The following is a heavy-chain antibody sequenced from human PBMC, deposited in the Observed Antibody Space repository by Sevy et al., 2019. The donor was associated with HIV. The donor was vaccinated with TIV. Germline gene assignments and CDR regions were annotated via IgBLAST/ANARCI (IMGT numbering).Heavy chain of an antibody. CDR3: AKVDRPIMVRGVITPFDY. V-gene: IGHV3-23*01. CDR1: GFTFSSYA. J-gene: IGHJ4*02. Sequence: GGSLRLSCAASGFTFSSYAMSWVRQAPGKGLEWVSAISGSGGSTCYADSVKGRFTISRDNSKNTLYLQMNSLRAEDTAVYYCAKVDRPIMVRGVITPFDYWGQGTLVTVSS. CDR2: ISGSGGST. D-gene: IGHD3-10*01.